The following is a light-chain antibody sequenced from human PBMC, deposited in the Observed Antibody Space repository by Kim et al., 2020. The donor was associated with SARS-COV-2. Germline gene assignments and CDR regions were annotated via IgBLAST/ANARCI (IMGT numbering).Light chain of an antibody. CDR1: QRVSGSY. Sequence: SPGERATLSCEVSQRVSGSYLAWYQQKPGQAPRLLIYGASSRATGIPDRFSGSGSGTDFTLTISRLEPEDFAVYYCQQYGSSLLTFGGGTKVDIK. CDR2: GAS. CDR3: QQYGSSLLT. V-gene: IGKV3-20*01. J-gene: IGKJ4*01.